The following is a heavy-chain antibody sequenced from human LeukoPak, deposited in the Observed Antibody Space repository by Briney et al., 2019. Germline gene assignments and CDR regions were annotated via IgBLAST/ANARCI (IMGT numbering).Heavy chain of an antibody. J-gene: IGHJ4*02. CDR1: GGSISSGSYY. D-gene: IGHD5-24*01. Sequence: PSETLSLTCTVSGGSISSGSYYWSWIRQPAGKGLEWIGRIYTSGSTNYNPSLKSRVTISVDTSKNQFSLKLSSVTAADTAVYYCAREMATTYYFDYWGQGTLVTVSS. CDR3: AREMATTYYFDY. CDR2: IYTSGST. V-gene: IGHV4-61*02.